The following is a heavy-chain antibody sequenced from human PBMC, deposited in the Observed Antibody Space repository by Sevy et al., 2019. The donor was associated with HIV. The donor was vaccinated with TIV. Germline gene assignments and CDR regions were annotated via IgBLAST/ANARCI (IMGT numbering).Heavy chain of an antibody. J-gene: IGHJ4*02. CDR1: GFTISNHG. Sequence: GGSLRLSCAASGFTISNHGMHWVRQAPGKGLEWVSGISGSGGSGDKTNYADSVKGRFTISRDDSKNSLYLQLNSLRAEDTAIYYCARKYDSSGYFDYWGQGTLVTVSS. V-gene: IGHV3-23*01. CDR2: ISGSGGSGDKT. CDR3: ARKYDSSGYFDY. D-gene: IGHD3-22*01.